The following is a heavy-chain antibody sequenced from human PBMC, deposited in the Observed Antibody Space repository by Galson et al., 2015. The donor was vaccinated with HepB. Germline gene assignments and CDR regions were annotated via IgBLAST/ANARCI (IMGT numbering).Heavy chain of an antibody. CDR2: ISGTGGDT. J-gene: IGHJ6*02. V-gene: IGHV3-23*01. CDR1: GFTFRSYA. Sequence: SLRLSCAASGFTFRSYAMSWVRRAPGKGLEWVSGISGTGGDTFYVDSVKGRFTFSRDNFQNTLYLQVNSLRVEDTAVYYCAKATLDGVVVVVATSDYFYHGMDVWGQGTTVTVS. D-gene: IGHD2-15*01. CDR3: AKATLDGVVVVVATSDYFYHGMDV.